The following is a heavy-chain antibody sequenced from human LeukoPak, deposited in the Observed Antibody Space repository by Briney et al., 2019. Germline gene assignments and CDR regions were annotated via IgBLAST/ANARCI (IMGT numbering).Heavy chain of an antibody. V-gene: IGHV3-23*01. CDR2: ISGSGGST. Sequence: PGGSLRLSCAASGFTFSSYAMSWVPQAPGKGLEWVSAISGSGGSTYYADSVKGRFTISRDNSKNTLYLQMNSLRAEDTAVYYCAKGLLSLYGDAYFDYWGQGTLVTVSS. CDR1: GFTFSSYA. J-gene: IGHJ4*02. D-gene: IGHD4-17*01. CDR3: AKGLLSLYGDAYFDY.